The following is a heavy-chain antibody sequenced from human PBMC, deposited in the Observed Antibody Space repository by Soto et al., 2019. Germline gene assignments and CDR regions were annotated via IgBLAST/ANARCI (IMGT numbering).Heavy chain of an antibody. D-gene: IGHD3-10*02. J-gene: IGHJ4*02. Sequence: ASVKVSCKASGYTFSSYYMHWVRQAPGQGLEWMGWINPNSGGTNYAQKFQGWVTMTRDTSISTAYMELSRLRSDDTAVYFCARAVYGGGFDCWGQGTLVTVSS. CDR3: ARAVYGGGFDC. CDR2: INPNSGGT. V-gene: IGHV1-2*04. CDR1: GYTFSSYY.